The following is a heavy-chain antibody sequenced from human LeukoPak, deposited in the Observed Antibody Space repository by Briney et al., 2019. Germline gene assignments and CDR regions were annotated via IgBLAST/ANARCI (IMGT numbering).Heavy chain of an antibody. V-gene: IGHV3-30*04. J-gene: IGHJ6*02. D-gene: IGHD3/OR15-3a*01. CDR1: GFTFSNYA. CDR2: ISFDGRSK. CDR3: ARHLINFGYYCLDV. Sequence: GGSLILSCAGSGFTFSNYAMHWVRQAPGKGLEWVAVISFDGRSKYYADSVKGRFTISRDNSKNTLNLYMDSLRPEDTAVYYCARHLINFGYYCLDVWGQGTTVTVSS.